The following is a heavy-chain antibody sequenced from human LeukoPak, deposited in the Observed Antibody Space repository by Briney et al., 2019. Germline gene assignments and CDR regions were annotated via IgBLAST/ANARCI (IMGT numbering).Heavy chain of an antibody. CDR3: ARQQDIVVVPASSGFGY. V-gene: IGHV5-51*01. J-gene: IGHJ4*02. D-gene: IGHD2-2*01. CDR2: IYPGDSDT. Sequence: GESLKISCKGSGYSFTSYWIGWVRQMPGKGLEWMGIIYPGDSDTRYSPSFQGQVTISADKSISTAYLQWNSLKASDTAMYYCARQQDIVVVPASSGFGYWGQGTLVTVSS. CDR1: GYSFTSYW.